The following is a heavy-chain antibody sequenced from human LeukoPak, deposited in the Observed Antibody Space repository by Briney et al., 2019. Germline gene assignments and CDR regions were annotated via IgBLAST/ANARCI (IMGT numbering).Heavy chain of an antibody. CDR1: GYTFTSYG. V-gene: IGHV7-4-1*02. J-gene: IGHJ4*02. Sequence: ASVKVSCKASGYTFTSYGISWVRQAPGLGLEWMGWINTNTGNPTYAQGFTGRFVFSLDTSVSTAYLQISGLKAEDTAVYYCARGLSDYYYDSSGYPLWGQGTLVTVSS. CDR2: INTNTGNP. D-gene: IGHD3-22*01. CDR3: ARGLSDYYYDSSGYPL.